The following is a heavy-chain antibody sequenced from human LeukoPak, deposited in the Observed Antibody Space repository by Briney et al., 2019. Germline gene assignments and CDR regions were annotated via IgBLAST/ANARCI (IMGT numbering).Heavy chain of an antibody. V-gene: IGHV1-69*13. J-gene: IGHJ4*02. Sequence: ASVKVSCKASGGTFSSYAISWVRQAPGQGLEWMGGIIPIFGTANYAQKFQGRVTITADESTSTAYMELSSLRSEDTAVYYCAAPAYCGGDCYLPFDYWGQGTLVTVSS. CDR1: GGTFSSYA. D-gene: IGHD2-21*02. CDR3: AAPAYCGGDCYLPFDY. CDR2: IIPIFGTA.